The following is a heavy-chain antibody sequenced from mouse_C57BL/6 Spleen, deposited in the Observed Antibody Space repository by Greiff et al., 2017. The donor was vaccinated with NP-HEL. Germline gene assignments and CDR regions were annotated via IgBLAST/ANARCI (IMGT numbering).Heavy chain of an antibody. CDR1: GYTFTSYW. Sequence: VQLQQSGAELAKPGASVKLSCKASGYTFTSYWMHWVKQRPGQGLEWIGYINPSSGYTKYNQKFKDKATLTADKASSTAYMQLSSLTYEDSAVYYCARGATVVARYFDVWGTGTTVTVSS. CDR3: ARGATVVARYFDV. V-gene: IGHV1-7*01. D-gene: IGHD1-1*01. J-gene: IGHJ1*03. CDR2: INPSSGYT.